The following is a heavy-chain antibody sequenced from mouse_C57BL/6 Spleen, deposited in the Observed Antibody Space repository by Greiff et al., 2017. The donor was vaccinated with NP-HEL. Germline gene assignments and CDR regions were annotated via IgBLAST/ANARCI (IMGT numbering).Heavy chain of an antibody. CDR2: INPNNGGT. CDR3: ARAWGNYYAMDY. Sequence: VQLQQSGPELVKPGASVKISCKASGYTFTDYYMNWVKQSHGKSLEWIGDINPNNGGTSYNQKFKGKATLTVDKSSSTAYMELRSLTSEDSAVYYCARAWGNYYAMDYWGQGTSVTVSS. CDR1: GYTFTDYY. D-gene: IGHD2-1*01. J-gene: IGHJ4*01. V-gene: IGHV1-26*01.